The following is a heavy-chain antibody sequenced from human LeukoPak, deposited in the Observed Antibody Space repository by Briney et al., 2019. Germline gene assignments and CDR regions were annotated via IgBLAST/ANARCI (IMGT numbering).Heavy chain of an antibody. Sequence: SVKVSCKASGGTFSSYAISWVRQAPGQGLEWMGGIIPIFGTANYAQKFQGRVTITADESTSTAYMELSSLRSEDTAVYYCAREIGSRGARLGYWCQGTLVTVSS. CDR1: GGTFSSYA. CDR2: IIPIFGTA. D-gene: IGHD3-16*01. CDR3: AREIGSRGARLGY. V-gene: IGHV1-69*13. J-gene: IGHJ4*02.